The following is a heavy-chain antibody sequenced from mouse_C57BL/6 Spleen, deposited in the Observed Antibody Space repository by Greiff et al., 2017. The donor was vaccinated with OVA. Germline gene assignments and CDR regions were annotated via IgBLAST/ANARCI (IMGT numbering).Heavy chain of an antibody. Sequence: QVQLQQPGAELVKPGASVTMSCKASGYTFTSYWITWVKQRPGQGLEWIGDIYPGSGSTNYNEKFKSKATLTVDTSSSTAYMQLSSLTSEDSAVYYCAMGGYDDGSLAYWGQGTLVTVSA. D-gene: IGHD2-2*01. V-gene: IGHV1-55*01. CDR3: AMGGYDDGSLAY. CDR2: IYPGSGST. J-gene: IGHJ3*01. CDR1: GYTFTSYW.